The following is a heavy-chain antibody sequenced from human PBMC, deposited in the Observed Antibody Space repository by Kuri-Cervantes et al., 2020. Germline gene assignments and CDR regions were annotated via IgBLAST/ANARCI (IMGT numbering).Heavy chain of an antibody. CDR3: ARDSSSWYEFDY. Sequence: GESLKISCETSGFNFRSYGFNWVRQAPGKGLKWIAYINSGGGAKFYADSVEGRFTISRDNSKNTLYLQMNSLRAEDTAVYYCARDSSSWYEFDYWGQGTLVTVSS. D-gene: IGHD6-13*01. V-gene: IGHV3-48*01. J-gene: IGHJ4*02. CDR1: GFNFRSYG. CDR2: INSGGGAK.